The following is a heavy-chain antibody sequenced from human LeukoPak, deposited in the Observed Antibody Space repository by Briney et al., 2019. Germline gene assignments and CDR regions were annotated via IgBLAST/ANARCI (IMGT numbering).Heavy chain of an antibody. D-gene: IGHD6-19*01. CDR3: AREGQGAWFWFDL. J-gene: IGHJ5*02. V-gene: IGHV3-21*01. CDR1: GFSSSAHT. CDR2: IDSSSTYI. Sequence: PGGSLRLSCEASGFSSSAHTMNWVRHAPGKGLEWVSSIDSSSTYIYYADSMKGRFSISRDNAKNSLYLQMSSLRVEDTAVYYCAREGQGAWFWFDLWGQGTLVTVSS.